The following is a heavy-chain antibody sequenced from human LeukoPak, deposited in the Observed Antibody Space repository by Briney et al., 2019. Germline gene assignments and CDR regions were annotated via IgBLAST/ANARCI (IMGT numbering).Heavy chain of an antibody. V-gene: IGHV3-23*01. J-gene: IGHJ4*02. CDR1: GFTFSSYG. D-gene: IGHD4-23*01. CDR2: ISGSGGST. Sequence: GGSLRLSCAASGFTFSSYGMSWVRQAPGKGLEWVSAISGSGGSTYYADSVKGRFTISRDNSKNTLYLQMNSLRAEDTAVYYCAKDIYGGNSGDYWGQGTLVTVSS. CDR3: AKDIYGGNSGDY.